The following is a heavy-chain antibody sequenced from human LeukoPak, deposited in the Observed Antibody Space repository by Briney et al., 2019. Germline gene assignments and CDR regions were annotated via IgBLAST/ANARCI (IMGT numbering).Heavy chain of an antibody. Sequence: GGSLRLSCAASGFTFSSYWMSWVRQAPGKGLEWVANIKQDGSEKYYVDSVKGRFTISRDNAKNSLYLQMNSLRAEDTAVYYCARVGGASLEYYYYYMDVWGKGTTVTVSS. CDR1: GFTFSSYW. V-gene: IGHV3-7*01. J-gene: IGHJ6*03. CDR3: ARVGGASLEYYYYYMDV. D-gene: IGHD1-26*01. CDR2: IKQDGSEK.